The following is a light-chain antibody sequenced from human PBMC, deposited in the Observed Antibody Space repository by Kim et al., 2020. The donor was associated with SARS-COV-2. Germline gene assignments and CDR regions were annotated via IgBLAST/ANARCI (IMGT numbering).Light chain of an antibody. J-gene: IGKJ4*01. CDR3: QQSFSAPLT. CDR1: QTISNY. CDR2: GAS. V-gene: IGKV1-39*01. Sequence: IQMTQSPSSLSASVRDRVTITCRASQTISNYLNWYQQKPGKAPKLLIYGASSLQSGVPSRFSGSGSGTDFTLTITALQPEDFATYYCQQSFSAPLTFGGGTKVDIK.